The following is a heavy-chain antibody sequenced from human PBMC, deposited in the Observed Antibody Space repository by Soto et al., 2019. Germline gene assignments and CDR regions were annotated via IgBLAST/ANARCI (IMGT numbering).Heavy chain of an antibody. J-gene: IGHJ6*03. CDR2: INPNGGGT. CDR3: ARESGGATATLDYYYFYMDV. D-gene: IGHD5-12*01. CDR1: GDSFNDYY. Sequence: VQLVQSGAEVKKPGASVKVSCKTSGDSFNDYYIHWVRQAPGQGLEWMGGINPNGGGTKYAQKFQGRVTVTRDTSIRTVYMELSSLRSGDTAVYYCARESGGATATLDYYYFYMDVWGKGATVTVSS. V-gene: IGHV1-2*02.